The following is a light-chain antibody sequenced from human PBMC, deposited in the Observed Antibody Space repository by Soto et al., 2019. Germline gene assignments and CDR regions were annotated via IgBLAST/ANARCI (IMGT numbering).Light chain of an antibody. Sequence: DIVMTQSPDSLDVPLGERATINCKSSQSVLYSSNNKNYLAWYQQKPGQPPKLLIYWASTRESGVPDRFSGSGSGTDFTLTISSLQAEDVAVYYCQQYYSTPLTFGGGTKVDIK. CDR1: QSVLYSSNNKNY. J-gene: IGKJ4*01. V-gene: IGKV4-1*01. CDR3: QQYYSTPLT. CDR2: WAS.